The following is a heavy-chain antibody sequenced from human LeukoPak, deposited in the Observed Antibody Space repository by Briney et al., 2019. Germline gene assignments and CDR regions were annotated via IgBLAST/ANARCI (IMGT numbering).Heavy chain of an antibody. Sequence: ASVKVSCKASGYTFTSYDINWVRQATGQGLEWMGWMNPNSGNTGYAQKFQGRVTMTRNTYISTAYMELSSLRSEDTAVYYCARGLLYYAILTGYYYWGQGTLVTVSS. D-gene: IGHD3-9*01. CDR1: GYTFTSYD. CDR3: ARGLLYYAILTGYYY. CDR2: MNPNSGNT. V-gene: IGHV1-8*01. J-gene: IGHJ4*02.